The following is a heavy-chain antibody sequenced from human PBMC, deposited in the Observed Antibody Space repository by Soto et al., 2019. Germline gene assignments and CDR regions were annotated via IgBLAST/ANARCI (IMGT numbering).Heavy chain of an antibody. J-gene: IGHJ5*02. D-gene: IGHD3-10*01. CDR2: IYTSGST. CDR3: ARDRMVRGVLYNWFDP. CDR1: GGSISSYY. Sequence: SETLSLTCTGSGGSISSYYWSWIRQPAGKGLEWIGRIYTSGSTNYNPSLKSRVTMSVDTSKNQFSLKLSSVTAADTAVYYCARDRMVRGVLYNWFDPWGQGTLVTVSS. V-gene: IGHV4-4*07.